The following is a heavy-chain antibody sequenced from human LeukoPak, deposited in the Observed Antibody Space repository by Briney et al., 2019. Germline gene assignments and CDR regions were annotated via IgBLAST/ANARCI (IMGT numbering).Heavy chain of an antibody. D-gene: IGHD3-9*01. CDR1: GGSISSYY. J-gene: IGHJ6*04. V-gene: IGHV4-59*01. CDR3: ARDAVTGYYPVYYYYGMDV. CDR2: IYYSGST. Sequence: SETLSLTCTVSGGSISSYYWSWIRQPPGKGLEWIGYIYYSGSTNYNPSLKSRVTISVDTSKNQFSLKLSSVTAADTAVYYCARDAVTGYYPVYYYYGMDVWGKGTTVTVSS.